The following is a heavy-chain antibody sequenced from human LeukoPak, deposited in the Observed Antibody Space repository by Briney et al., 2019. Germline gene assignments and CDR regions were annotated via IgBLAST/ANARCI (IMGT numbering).Heavy chain of an antibody. CDR1: GGSISSSSY. D-gene: IGHD5-18*01. CDR3: ARGGQLNWFDP. CDR2: ISYSGST. V-gene: IGHV4-61*01. Sequence: PSGTLSLTCAVSGGSISSSSYWSWIRQPPGKGLEWIGYISYSGSTSSNPSLRSRVTISVDTSKNQFSLRLTSVTAADTAMYYCARGGQLNWFDPWGQGTLVTVSS. J-gene: IGHJ5*02.